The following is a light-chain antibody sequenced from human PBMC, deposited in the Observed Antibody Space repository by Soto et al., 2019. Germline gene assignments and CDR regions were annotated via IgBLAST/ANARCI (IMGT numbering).Light chain of an antibody. V-gene: IGKV1-39*01. CDR1: QSISSY. J-gene: IGKJ2*01. CDR3: QQSYSTPV. CDR2: AAS. Sequence: DIQMTQSPSSLSASVGDRVTITCRASQSISSYLNWYQQKPGKAPKLLIYAASSLQSGVPSRFSGSGSGTDFTLTISSLQPDDFATYYCQQSYSTPVFGQGTKREIK.